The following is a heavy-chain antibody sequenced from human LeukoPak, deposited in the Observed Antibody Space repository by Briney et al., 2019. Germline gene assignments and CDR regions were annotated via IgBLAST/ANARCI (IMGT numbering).Heavy chain of an antibody. CDR1: GGTFSSYA. V-gene: IGHV1-69*13. D-gene: IGHD3-22*01. CDR3: ASEPPEDYYDSSGYRWGPPYYFDY. CDR2: IIPIFGTA. J-gene: IGHJ4*02. Sequence: SVKVSCKASGGTFSSYAISWVRQAPGQGLEWMGGIIPIFGTANYAQKFQGRATITADESTSTAYMELSSLRSEDTAVYYCASEPPEDYYDSSGYRWGPPYYFDYWGQGTLVTVSS.